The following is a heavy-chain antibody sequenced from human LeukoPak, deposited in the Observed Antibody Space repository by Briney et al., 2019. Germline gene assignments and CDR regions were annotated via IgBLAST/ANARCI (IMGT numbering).Heavy chain of an antibody. CDR1: GFTFSSFG. D-gene: IGHD1-14*01. CDR2: IKQDGSEK. Sequence: GGSLRLSCAASGFTFSSFGMHWVRQAPGKGLEWVANIKQDGSEKYYVDSVKGRFTISRDNARNSLSLQMNSLRAEDTAVYYCARGGNRFDYWSQGTLVTVSS. J-gene: IGHJ4*02. CDR3: ARGGNRFDY. V-gene: IGHV3-7*04.